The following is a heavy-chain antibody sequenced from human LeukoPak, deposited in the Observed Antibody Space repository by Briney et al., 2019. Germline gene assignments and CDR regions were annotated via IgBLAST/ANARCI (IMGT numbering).Heavy chain of an antibody. CDR1: GFIFTSFW. Sequence: GGSLRLSCAASGFIFTSFWIHWVRHVPGKGLVWVSYVTYDGSSATYADSVKGRFTISRDNAYNTVYLQMNSLRAEDTAIYYCARASDGWSIDYWGQGTLVTVSS. D-gene: IGHD5-24*01. CDR2: VTYDGSSA. V-gene: IGHV3-74*01. J-gene: IGHJ4*02. CDR3: ARASDGWSIDY.